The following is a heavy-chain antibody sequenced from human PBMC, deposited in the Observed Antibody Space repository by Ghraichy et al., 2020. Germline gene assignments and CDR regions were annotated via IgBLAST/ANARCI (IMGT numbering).Heavy chain of an antibody. Sequence: GESLNISCEGSGFTFGLYAMNWVRQAPGRAMEWLAHISSTGTATHYHYSMRDRFTISRDNSKKSLYLHVTDLRAEDTAVYYCTRDRAATVTIPFGYWGQGTLVNVS. D-gene: IGHD2-2*03. CDR3: TRDRAATVTIPFGY. J-gene: IGHJ4*02. CDR1: GFTFGLYA. V-gene: IGHV3-48*03. CDR2: ISSTGTAT.